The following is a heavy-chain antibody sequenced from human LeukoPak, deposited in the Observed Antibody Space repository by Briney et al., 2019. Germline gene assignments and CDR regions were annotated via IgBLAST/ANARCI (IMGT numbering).Heavy chain of an antibody. CDR2: ISWDGGST. CDR1: GFTFADYA. D-gene: IGHD5-18*01. Sequence: PGGSLRLACAASGFTFADYAMHWVRQAPGKGLEWVSLISWDGGSTYYADSVKGGFTISRDNSKNSLYLQMNSLRAEDTALYYCAKDLYSYGLAGLDYWGQGTLVTVSS. J-gene: IGHJ4*02. V-gene: IGHV3-43D*03. CDR3: AKDLYSYGLAGLDY.